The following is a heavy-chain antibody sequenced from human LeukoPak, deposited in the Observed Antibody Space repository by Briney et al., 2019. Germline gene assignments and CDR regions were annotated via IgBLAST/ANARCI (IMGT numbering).Heavy chain of an antibody. CDR1: GFTFNTYA. J-gene: IGHJ4*02. CDR2: ISYDESNK. CDR3: ARDANWGSTDY. D-gene: IGHD7-27*01. Sequence: GGSLRLSCVASGFTFNTYAMHWVRQAPGKGLEWVAVISYDESNKFYADSVKGRFTISRDNSKNTLYLQMNSLRAEDTAVYYCARDANWGSTDYSGQGTLVIVSS. V-gene: IGHV3-30*14.